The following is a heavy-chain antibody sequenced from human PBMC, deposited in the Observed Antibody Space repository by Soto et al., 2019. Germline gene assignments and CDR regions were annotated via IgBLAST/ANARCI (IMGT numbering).Heavy chain of an antibody. CDR3: ARYRWAETFGVVITNYYYYYMDV. Sequence: PSETLSLTCTVSGGSISSGGYYWSWIRQHPGKGLEWIGYIYYSGSTYYNPPLKSRVTISVDTSKNQFSLKLSSVTAADTAVYYCARYRWAETFGVVITNYYYYYMDVWGKGTTVTV. D-gene: IGHD3-3*01. CDR1: GGSISSGGYY. V-gene: IGHV4-31*03. CDR2: IYYSGST. J-gene: IGHJ6*03.